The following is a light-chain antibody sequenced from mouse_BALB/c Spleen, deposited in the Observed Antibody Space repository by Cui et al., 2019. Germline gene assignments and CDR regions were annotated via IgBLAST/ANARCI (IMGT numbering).Light chain of an antibody. Sequence: QTDPPASPAVLSASPGEKVTMTCSASSSVSYMYWYQQKPGSSPKPWIYRTSNLASGVPARFSGSGSGTSYSLTISSMEAEDAATYYCQQYSSNPLTFGAGTKLEIK. J-gene: IGKJ4*01. CDR2: RTS. CDR3: QQYSSNPLT. CDR1: SSVSY. V-gene: IGKV4-68*01.